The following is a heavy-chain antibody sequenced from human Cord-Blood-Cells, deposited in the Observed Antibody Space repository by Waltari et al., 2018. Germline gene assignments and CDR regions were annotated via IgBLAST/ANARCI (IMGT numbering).Heavy chain of an antibody. CDR2: IYYSGST. CDR3: ASPMTTVGDY. V-gene: IGHV4-39*01. D-gene: IGHD4-17*01. Sequence: QLQLQESGPGLVKPSETLSLTCTVSGGSISSSSYYWGWIRQPPGKGLVWIGSIYYSGSTYYNPSLKSRVTISVDTSKNQFSLKLSSVTAADTAVYYCASPMTTVGDYWGQGTLVTVSS. J-gene: IGHJ4*02. CDR1: GGSISSSSYY.